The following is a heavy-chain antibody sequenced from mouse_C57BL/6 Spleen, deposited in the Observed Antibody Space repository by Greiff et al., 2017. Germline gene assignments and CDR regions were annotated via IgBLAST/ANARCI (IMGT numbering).Heavy chain of an antibody. D-gene: IGHD2-4*01. V-gene: IGHV1-15*01. J-gene: IGHJ2*01. CDR2: IDPETGGT. Sequence: QVQLKESGAELVRPGASVTLSCKASGYTFTDYEMHWVKQTPVHGLEWIGAIDPETGGTAYNQKFKGKAILTADKSSSTAYMELRSLTSEDSAVYYCTRSGIYYDFYWGQGTTLTVSS. CDR3: TRSGIYYDFY. CDR1: GYTFTDYE.